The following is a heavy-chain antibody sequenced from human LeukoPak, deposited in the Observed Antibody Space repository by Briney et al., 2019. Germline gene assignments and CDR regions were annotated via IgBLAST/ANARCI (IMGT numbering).Heavy chain of an antibody. J-gene: IGHJ5*02. V-gene: IGHV4-39*01. CDR2: IEYNGNT. CDR3: ARGAIPGPIAAAGKSWFDP. D-gene: IGHD6-13*01. Sequence: NPSETLYLTCTVSGGSISGSDYYWGWIRQPPGTGLEWIGIIEYNGNTYYNPSLKSRVTIYVDTSKNQFSLKLGSVTAADTAVYYCARGAIPGPIAAAGKSWFDPWGQGSPVTVSS. CDR1: GGSISGSDYY.